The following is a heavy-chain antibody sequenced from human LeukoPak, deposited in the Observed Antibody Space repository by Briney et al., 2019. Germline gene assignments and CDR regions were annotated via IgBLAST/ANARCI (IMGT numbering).Heavy chain of an antibody. J-gene: IGHJ6*04. CDR2: ITASGDRT. Sequence: GGSLRLSCAASGFTFSDYVMIWVRQAPGKGLEWVSGITASGDRTYYADSVQGRFTMSRDNSKNTVYLQMNSLRVDDTAVYYCAELGITMIGGVWGKGTTVTISS. V-gene: IGHV3-23*01. CDR3: AELGITMIGGV. D-gene: IGHD3-10*02. CDR1: GFTFSDYV.